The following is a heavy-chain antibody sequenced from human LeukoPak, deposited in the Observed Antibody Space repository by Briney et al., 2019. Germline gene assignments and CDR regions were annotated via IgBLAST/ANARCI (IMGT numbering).Heavy chain of an antibody. D-gene: IGHD6-13*01. Sequence: SETLSLTCTVSGGSISSYYWSWIRQPPGKGLEWIGCIYYSGSTNYNPSLKSRVTISVDTSKNQFSLKLSSVTAADTAVYYCARPSQSSSWYYFDYWGQGTLVTVSS. CDR1: GGSISSYY. J-gene: IGHJ4*02. V-gene: IGHV4-59*01. CDR2: IYYSGST. CDR3: ARPSQSSSWYYFDY.